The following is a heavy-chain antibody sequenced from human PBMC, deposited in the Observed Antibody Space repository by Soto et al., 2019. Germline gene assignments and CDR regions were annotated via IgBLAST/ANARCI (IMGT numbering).Heavy chain of an antibody. CDR2: IKQDGSEI. Sequence: TGGSLRLSCAASGFTFSSYWMSWVRQAPGKGLEWVANIKQDGSEIYYVDSVKGRFTISRDNAKNSLYLQMNSLRAEDTAVYYCARPHSSSWWDYWGQGTLVTVSS. V-gene: IGHV3-7*01. CDR3: ARPHSSSWWDY. J-gene: IGHJ4*02. CDR1: GFTFSSYW. D-gene: IGHD6-6*01.